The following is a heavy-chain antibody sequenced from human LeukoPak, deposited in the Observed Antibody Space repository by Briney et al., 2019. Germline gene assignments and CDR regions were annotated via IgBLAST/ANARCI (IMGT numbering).Heavy chain of an antibody. Sequence: SETLSLTCTVSGGSISSYYWSWIRQPPGKGLEWIGYIYYSGSTNYNPSLKSRVTISVDTSKNQFSLKLSSVTAADTAVYYCARLYLGAFDIWGQGTMVTVSS. J-gene: IGHJ3*02. CDR1: GGSISSYY. CDR3: ARLYLGAFDI. D-gene: IGHD3-10*01. V-gene: IGHV4-59*01. CDR2: IYYSGST.